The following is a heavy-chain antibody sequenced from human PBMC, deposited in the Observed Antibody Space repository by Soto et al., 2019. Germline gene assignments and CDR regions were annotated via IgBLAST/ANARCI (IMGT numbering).Heavy chain of an antibody. CDR1: GGSISSYY. Sequence: QVQLQESGPGLVKPSETLSLTCTVSGGSISSYYWSWIRQPPGKGLEWIGYIYYSGSTNYNPSLKSRVTISVDPSKYQFSLKLSSVTAADTAVYYCARFFLVAAVKQDWFDPWGQGTLVTVSS. J-gene: IGHJ5*02. CDR2: IYYSGST. D-gene: IGHD6-13*01. V-gene: IGHV4-59*01. CDR3: ARFFLVAAVKQDWFDP.